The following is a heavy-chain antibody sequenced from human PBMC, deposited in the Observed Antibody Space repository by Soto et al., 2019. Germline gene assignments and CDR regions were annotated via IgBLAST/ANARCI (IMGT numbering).Heavy chain of an antibody. J-gene: IGHJ6*02. V-gene: IGHV3-15*07. CDR3: PTGKYSSGWYEWYYYYYGMDV. D-gene: IGHD6-19*01. CDR2: IKSKTDGGTT. Sequence: EVQLVESGGGLVKPGGSLRLSCAASGFTFSNAWMNWVRQAPGKGLEWVGRIKSKTDGGTTDYAAPVKGRFTISIDQSKNTLYLQMNSLKTEDRAVYYCPTGKYSSGWYEWYYYYYGMDVWGQGTTVTVSS. CDR1: GFTFSNAW.